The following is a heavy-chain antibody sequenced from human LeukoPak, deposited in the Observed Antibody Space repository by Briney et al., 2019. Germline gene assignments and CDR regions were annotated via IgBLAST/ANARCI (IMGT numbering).Heavy chain of an antibody. Sequence: SETLSLTCAVYGGSFSGYYWSWIRQPPGKGLEWIGEINHSGSTNYNPSLKSRVTISVDTSKNQFPLKLSSVTAADTAVYYCATPYGATPGAFDIWGQGTMVTVSS. V-gene: IGHV4-34*01. D-gene: IGHD4-17*01. CDR2: INHSGST. CDR3: ATPYGATPGAFDI. J-gene: IGHJ3*02. CDR1: GGSFSGYY.